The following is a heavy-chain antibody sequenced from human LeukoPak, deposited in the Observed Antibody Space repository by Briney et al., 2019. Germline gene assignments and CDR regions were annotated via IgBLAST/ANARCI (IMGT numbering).Heavy chain of an antibody. CDR3: AKGDSTGYYYHYGYYFDY. J-gene: IGHJ4*02. CDR1: GGSFSGYY. D-gene: IGHD3-22*01. Sequence: PSETLSLTCAVYGGSFSGYYWSWIRQPPGKGLEWIGEINHSGSTNYNPSLKSRVTISVDTSKNQFSLKLSSVTAADTAVYYCAKGDSTGYYYHYGYYFDYWGQGTLVTVSS. CDR2: INHSGST. V-gene: IGHV4-34*01.